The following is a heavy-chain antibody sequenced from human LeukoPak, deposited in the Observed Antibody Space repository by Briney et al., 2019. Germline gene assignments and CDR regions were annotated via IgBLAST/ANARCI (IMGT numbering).Heavy chain of an antibody. CDR2: ISSSGSTI. Sequence: GGSLRLSCAASGFTFSDYYMSWIRQAPGKGLEWVSYISSSGSTIYYADSVKGRSTISRDNAKNSLYLQMNSLRAEDTAVYYCARDRLLQLWFRTGFDPWGQGTLVTVSS. D-gene: IGHD5-18*01. V-gene: IGHV3-11*01. CDR1: GFTFSDYY. J-gene: IGHJ5*02. CDR3: ARDRLLQLWFRTGFDP.